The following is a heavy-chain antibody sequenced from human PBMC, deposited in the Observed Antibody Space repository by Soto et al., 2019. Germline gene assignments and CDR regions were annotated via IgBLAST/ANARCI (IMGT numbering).Heavy chain of an antibody. CDR3: ARINGGSPDF. D-gene: IGHD2-15*01. J-gene: IGHJ4*02. CDR2: IYISGTT. Sequence: SETLSLTCTIYGGPINAHFWRWIRQPAGKGLEFIGHIYISGTTTYNPSLKSRVTLSIDPPKSQLSLKLSSVTAADTAVYYRARINGGSPDFWGQGTLVTVSS. CDR1: GGPINAHF. V-gene: IGHV4-59*10.